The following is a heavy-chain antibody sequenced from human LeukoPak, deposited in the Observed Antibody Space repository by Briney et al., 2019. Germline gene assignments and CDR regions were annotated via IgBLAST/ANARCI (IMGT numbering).Heavy chain of an antibody. J-gene: IGHJ4*02. D-gene: IGHD6-13*01. CDR2: INPNSGGT. Sequence: GASVKVSCEASGYTFTGYYMHWVRQAPGQGLEWMGWINPNSGGTNYAQKFQGWVTMTRDTSISTAYMELSRLRSDDTAVYYCAREGDSSSWFFDYWGQGTLVTVSS. CDR3: AREGDSSSWFFDY. V-gene: IGHV1-2*04. CDR1: GYTFTGYY.